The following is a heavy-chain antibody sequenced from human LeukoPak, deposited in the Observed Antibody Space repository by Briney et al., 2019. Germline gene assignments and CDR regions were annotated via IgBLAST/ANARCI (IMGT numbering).Heavy chain of an antibody. Sequence: SETLSLTCSVSGGSIAGGGYYWSWIRQPPGKGLEWIGEINHSGSTNYNPSLKSRVTISVDTSKNQFSLKLSSVTAADTAVYYCARAAAGKVFQHWGQGTLVTVSS. J-gene: IGHJ1*01. CDR1: GGSIAGGGYY. CDR2: INHSGST. D-gene: IGHD6-13*01. CDR3: ARAAAGKVFQH. V-gene: IGHV4-34*01.